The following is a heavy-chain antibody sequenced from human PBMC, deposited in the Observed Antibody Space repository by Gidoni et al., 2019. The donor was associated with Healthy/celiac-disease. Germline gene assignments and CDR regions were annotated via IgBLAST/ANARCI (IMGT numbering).Heavy chain of an antibody. CDR1: GFTFSRYA. D-gene: IGHD3-22*01. J-gene: IGHJ3*02. CDR3: AKDLELESSGPDAFDI. Sequence: EVQLLESGGGLVQPGGSLRLSGAAYGFTFSRYAMSWFRQAPGKGLEWVSAISGSGGSTYYADSVKGRFTISRDNSKNTLYLQMNSLRAEDTAVYYCAKDLELESSGPDAFDIWGQGTMVTVSS. V-gene: IGHV3-23*01. CDR2: ISGSGGST.